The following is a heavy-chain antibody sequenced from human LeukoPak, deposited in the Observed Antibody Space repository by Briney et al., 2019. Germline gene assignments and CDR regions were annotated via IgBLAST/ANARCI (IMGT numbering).Heavy chain of an antibody. CDR2: ISGGGGTT. V-gene: IGHV3-23*01. Sequence: GGSLRLSCAASGFTFSDYAMSWVRQAPGTGLEWVSTISGGGGTTYYVDSVKGRFTISRDNSKNTFFLQMNNRRPEDTAIYYCAKLHNLNCDYWGLGTLVTVSS. CDR3: AKLHNLNCDY. D-gene: IGHD1-14*01. CDR1: GFTFSDYA. J-gene: IGHJ4*02.